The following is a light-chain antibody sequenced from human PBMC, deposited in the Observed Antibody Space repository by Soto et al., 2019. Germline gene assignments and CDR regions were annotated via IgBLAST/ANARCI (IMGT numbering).Light chain of an antibody. J-gene: IGLJ1*01. V-gene: IGLV1-40*01. Sequence: QSVLTQPPSVSGAPGQRVTISCTGSRSNIGAGFDVHWYQQLPGTAPKLLIYGNNYRPSGVPDRFSGSKSGTSASLAITGLQAEDEAEYFCQSYDSSLSGSKVFGTGTKVTVL. CDR1: RSNIGAGFD. CDR3: QSYDSSLSGSKV. CDR2: GNN.